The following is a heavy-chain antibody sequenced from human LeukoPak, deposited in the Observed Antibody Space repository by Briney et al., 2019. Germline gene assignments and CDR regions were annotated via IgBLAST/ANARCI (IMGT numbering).Heavy chain of an antibody. V-gene: IGHV3-30*02. D-gene: IGHD3-3*01. Sequence: PGGSLRLPCAASGFTFSSYGMHWVRQAPGKGLEWVAFIRYDGSNKYYADSVKGRFTISRDNSKNTLYLQMNNLRAEDTAVYYCAKHDLTHYDFWSGYYGSWGQGTLLTVSS. J-gene: IGHJ5*02. CDR1: GFTFSSYG. CDR3: AKHDLTHYDFWSGYYGS. CDR2: IRYDGSNK.